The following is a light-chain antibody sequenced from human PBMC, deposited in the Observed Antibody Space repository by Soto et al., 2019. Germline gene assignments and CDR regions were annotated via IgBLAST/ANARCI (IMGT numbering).Light chain of an antibody. J-gene: IGLJ3*02. Sequence: QSVLTQPPSVSAAPGQKVTISCSGSRSNIGNNYVSWYQQLPGTAPKLLIYYNNKRPSGIPDRFSGSKSGTSATLGITGLQTGDEADYYCGTWDSSLSAVVFGGGTKVTVL. CDR1: RSNIGNNY. CDR3: GTWDSSLSAVV. CDR2: YNN. V-gene: IGLV1-51*01.